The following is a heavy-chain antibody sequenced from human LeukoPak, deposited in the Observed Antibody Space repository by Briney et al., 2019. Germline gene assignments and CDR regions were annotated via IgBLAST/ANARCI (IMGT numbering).Heavy chain of an antibody. CDR3: ARGQYYYDSSGRRGYFDY. CDR2: INHSGST. D-gene: IGHD3-22*01. Sequence: PSETLSLTCAVYGGSFSGYYWSWIRQPPGKGLEWIGEINHSGSTNYNPSLKSRVTISVDTSKNQFSLKLSSVTAADTAVYYCARGQYYYDSSGRRGYFDYWGQGTLATVSS. J-gene: IGHJ4*02. CDR1: GGSFSGYY. V-gene: IGHV4-34*01.